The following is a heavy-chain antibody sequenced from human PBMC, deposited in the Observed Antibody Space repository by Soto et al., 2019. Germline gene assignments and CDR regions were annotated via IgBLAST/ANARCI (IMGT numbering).Heavy chain of an antibody. J-gene: IGHJ4*02. D-gene: IGHD6-13*01. Sequence: SETLSLTCSFSGYSVTSHYLTWIRQSPEKGLEWIGYMHYTGFSHYNPSLKSRLTISVDRSKNQFTLQLTSVTVADTAVYYCATPYGNAWYTYWGQGNQVTVSS. CDR3: ATPYGNAWYTY. CDR1: GYSVTSHY. V-gene: IGHV4-59*02. CDR2: MHYTGFS.